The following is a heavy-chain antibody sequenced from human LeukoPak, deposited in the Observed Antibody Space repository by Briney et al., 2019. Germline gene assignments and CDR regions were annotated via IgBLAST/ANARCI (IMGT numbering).Heavy chain of an antibody. V-gene: IGHV3-9*03. CDR2: ISWNSATI. CDR3: AKGGMWEVYNYYYIDV. D-gene: IGHD1-26*01. CDR1: GFRFDNYA. Sequence: PGGSLRLSCAASGFRFDNYAMYWVRQAPGKGLEWVSGISWNSATIGYADSVKGRFTISRDNAKNSLYLQMTSLRPEDMALYYCAKGGMWEVYNYYYIDVWGKGTMVTVSS. J-gene: IGHJ6*03.